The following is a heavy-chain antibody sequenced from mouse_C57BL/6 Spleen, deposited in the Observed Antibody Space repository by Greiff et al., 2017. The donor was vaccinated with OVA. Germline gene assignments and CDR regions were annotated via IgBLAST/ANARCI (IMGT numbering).Heavy chain of an antibody. CDR2: ISYDGSN. CDR1: GYSITSGYS. D-gene: IGHD2-4*01. Sequence: EVKLMESGTGLVKPSQSLSLTCSVTGYSITSGYSWNWIRQFPGNKLEWMGYISYDGSNNYNPSLKNRISITRDTSKNQFFLKLNSVTTEDTATYYCARIYYDYGWYFDVWGTGTTVTVSS. CDR3: ARIYYDYGWYFDV. J-gene: IGHJ1*03. V-gene: IGHV3-6*01.